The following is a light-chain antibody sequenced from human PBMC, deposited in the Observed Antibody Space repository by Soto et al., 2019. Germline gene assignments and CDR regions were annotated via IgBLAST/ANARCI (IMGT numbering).Light chain of an antibody. CDR3: QQYCSSLLT. V-gene: IGKV3-20*01. J-gene: IGKJ4*01. CDR2: GAS. Sequence: EIVLTQSPGTLSFAPGERATLYCRARQSVSSSYLAWYQQKPGQAPRLLIYGASSRATGIPDRFSGSGSGTDFTLTISRLEPEDFAVYYCQQYCSSLLTFGGGTKLEIK. CDR1: QSVSSSY.